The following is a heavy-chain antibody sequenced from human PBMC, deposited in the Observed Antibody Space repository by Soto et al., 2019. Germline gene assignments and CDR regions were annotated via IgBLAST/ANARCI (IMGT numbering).Heavy chain of an antibody. J-gene: IGHJ3*02. CDR1: GGTFSSYA. V-gene: IGHV1-69*01. CDR3: AREEEHIVVVVAASKTRGAFDI. CDR2: IIPIFGTA. D-gene: IGHD2-15*01. Sequence: QVQLVQSGAEVMKPGSSVKVSCKASGGTFSSYAISWVRQAPGQGLEWMGGIIPIFGTANYAQKFQGRVTITADESTSTAYMELSSLRSEDTALYYCAREEEHIVVVVAASKTRGAFDIWGQETMVTVSS.